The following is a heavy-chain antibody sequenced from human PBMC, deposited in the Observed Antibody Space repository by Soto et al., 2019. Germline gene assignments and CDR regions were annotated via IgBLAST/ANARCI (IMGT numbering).Heavy chain of an antibody. CDR2: ISSSSSYI. CDR1: GFTFSSYS. J-gene: IGHJ5*02. V-gene: IGHV3-21*01. D-gene: IGHD6-13*01. Sequence: EVQLVESGGGLVKPGGSLRLSCAASGFTFSSYSMNWVRQAPGKGLEWVSAISSSSSYIYYADSVKGRFTISRDNAKKSLYLQMNSLRAEDTAVYYCARAGDSKQQLVGSWFDPWGQGTLVTVSS. CDR3: ARAGDSKQQLVGSWFDP.